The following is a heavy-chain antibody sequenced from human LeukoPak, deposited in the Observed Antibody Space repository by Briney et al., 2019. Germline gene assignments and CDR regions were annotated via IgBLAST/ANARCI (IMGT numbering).Heavy chain of an antibody. V-gene: IGHV1-2*02. CDR3: ARPRDYGDYDGFDI. D-gene: IGHD4-17*01. Sequence: WASVKVSCKASGYTFTGYYIHWMRQAPGHGLEWMGWINPNSGDTKYVQKFQGRVTMTRVTSIRTAYLDLRRLRSDDTAVYYCARPRDYGDYDGFDIWGPGTMVRVSS. CDR1: GYTFTGYY. J-gene: IGHJ3*02. CDR2: INPNSGDT.